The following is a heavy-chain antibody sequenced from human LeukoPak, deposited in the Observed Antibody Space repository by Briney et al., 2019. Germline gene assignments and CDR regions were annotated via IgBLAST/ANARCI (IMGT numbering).Heavy chain of an antibody. Sequence: GGSLRLSCAASGFTFSSDAMSWVRQAPGKGLEWVSIITGNGGNTYYADSVRGRFTISRDNSKNTLYLQMNSLTGEDTAVYYCAKFRVIPAATNWLDPWGQGTLVTVSS. V-gene: IGHV3-23*01. D-gene: IGHD2-2*01. CDR2: ITGNGGNT. J-gene: IGHJ5*02. CDR3: AKFRVIPAATNWLDP. CDR1: GFTFSSDA.